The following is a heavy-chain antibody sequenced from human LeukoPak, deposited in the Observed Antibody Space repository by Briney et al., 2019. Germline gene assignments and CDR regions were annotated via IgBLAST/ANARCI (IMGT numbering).Heavy chain of an antibody. CDR3: AREGRESSGYDY. D-gene: IGHD3-22*01. V-gene: IGHV3-21*01. Sequence: GGSLRLSCAASGFTFSHYAMNWVRQAPGKGLEWVSSISSSGSDTFYSDSLKGRFTISRDNAKNSLYLQMNSLRAEDTAVYYCAREGRESSGYDYWGQGTLVTVSS. J-gene: IGHJ4*02. CDR2: ISSSGSDT. CDR1: GFTFSHYA.